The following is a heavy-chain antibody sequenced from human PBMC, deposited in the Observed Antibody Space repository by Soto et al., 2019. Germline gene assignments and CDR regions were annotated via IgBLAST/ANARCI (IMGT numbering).Heavy chain of an antibody. CDR2: ISSSSYI. CDR3: ARAPRTTVTQLMDV. Sequence: PGGSLRLSCAASGFTFSSYSMNWVRQAPGKGLEWVSSISSSSYIYYADSVKGRFTISRDNAKNSLYLQMNSLRAEDTAVYYCARAPRTTVTQLMDVWGQGTTVTVSS. D-gene: IGHD4-17*01. V-gene: IGHV3-21*01. CDR1: GFTFSSYS. J-gene: IGHJ6*02.